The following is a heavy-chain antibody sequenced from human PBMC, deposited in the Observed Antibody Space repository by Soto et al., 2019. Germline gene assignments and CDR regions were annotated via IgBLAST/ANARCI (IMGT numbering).Heavy chain of an antibody. Sequence: SLRLSCAASGFMFSSYAMTGVRQAPGKGLEWVSAISDSGGTTYYADSVKGRFTISRDNPNSTVFLQMNALKAEDTAVYYCAKLDSGDDPESGEFDYWGQGTLVTVSS. CDR2: ISDSGGTT. D-gene: IGHD4-17*01. V-gene: IGHV3-23*01. J-gene: IGHJ4*02. CDR3: AKLDSGDDPESGEFDY. CDR1: GFMFSSYA.